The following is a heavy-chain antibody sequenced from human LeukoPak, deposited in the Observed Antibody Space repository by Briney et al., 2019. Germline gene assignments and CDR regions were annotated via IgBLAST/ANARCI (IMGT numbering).Heavy chain of an antibody. V-gene: IGHV3-15*04. Sequence: GGPLRLSCAASGFTFSDAWMCWVRQAPGKGLECIGRIEKISDGETTDYAAPVKGRFTISRDDSKNTMYLQMNNLETEDTGVYFCTGYPWGGAFDIWGRGTLVTVSS. CDR3: TGYPWGGAFDI. CDR2: IEKISDGETT. J-gene: IGHJ3*02. CDR1: GFTFSDAW. D-gene: IGHD3-10*01.